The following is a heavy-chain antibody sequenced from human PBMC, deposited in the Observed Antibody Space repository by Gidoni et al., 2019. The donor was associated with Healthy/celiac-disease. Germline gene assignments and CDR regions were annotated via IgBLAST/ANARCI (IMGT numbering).Heavy chain of an antibody. D-gene: IGHD6-13*01. CDR2: IYSGGST. CDR3: ARVIAAAGTDWFDP. CDR1: GFTVSSNY. J-gene: IGHJ5*02. Sequence: EVQLVESGGGLIQPGGSLRLSCAASGFTVSSNYMSWVRQAPGKGLEWVSVIYSGGSTYYADSVKGRFTISRDNSKNTLYLQMNSLRAEDTAVYYCARVIAAAGTDWFDPWGQGTLVTVSS. V-gene: IGHV3-53*01.